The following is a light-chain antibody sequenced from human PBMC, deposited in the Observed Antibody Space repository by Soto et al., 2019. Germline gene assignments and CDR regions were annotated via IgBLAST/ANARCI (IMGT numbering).Light chain of an antibody. J-gene: IGLJ2*01. CDR1: SGYSNYK. CDR2: VGTGGIVG. Sequence: QLVPTQPPSASASLGASVTLTCTLSSGYSNYKVDWYQQRPGKGPRFVMRVGTGGIVGSKGDGIPDRFSVLGSGLNRYLTIKNIQEEDESDYHCGADHGSGSNFVAVFGGGTKLTVL. V-gene: IGLV9-49*01. CDR3: GADHGSGSNFVAV.